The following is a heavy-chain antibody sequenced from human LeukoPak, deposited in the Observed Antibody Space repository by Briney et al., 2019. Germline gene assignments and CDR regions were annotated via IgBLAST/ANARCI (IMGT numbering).Heavy chain of an antibody. CDR2: IIPIFGTA. CDR3: ARSIAAAALQGYFDY. J-gene: IGHJ4*02. CDR1: GGTFSSYA. Sequence: SVKVSCKASGGTFSSYAISWVRQAPGQGLEWMGGIIPIFGTANYAQKFQGRVTITADESTSTAYMELSSLRSEDTAVYYCARSIAAAALQGYFDYWGQGTLVTVSS. D-gene: IGHD6-13*01. V-gene: IGHV1-69*13.